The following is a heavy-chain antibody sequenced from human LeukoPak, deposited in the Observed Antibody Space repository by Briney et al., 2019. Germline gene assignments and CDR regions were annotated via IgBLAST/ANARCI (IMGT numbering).Heavy chain of an antibody. J-gene: IGHJ5*02. CDR2: IYHSGST. CDR1: GGSINSGGYY. V-gene: IGHV4-30-2*01. CDR3: ARARGDWNYNWFDP. D-gene: IGHD1-7*01. Sequence: NPSETLSLTCTVSGGSINSGGYYWSWIRQPPGKGLEWIGYIYHSGSTYYNPSLKSRVTISVDRSKNQFSLKLSSVTAADTAVYYCARARGDWNYNWFDPWGQGTLVTVSS.